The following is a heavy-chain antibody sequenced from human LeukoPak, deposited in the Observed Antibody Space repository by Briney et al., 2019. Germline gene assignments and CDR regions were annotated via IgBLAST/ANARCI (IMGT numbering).Heavy chain of an antibody. CDR2: ISAYNGNT. CDR1: GYTFTSYG. V-gene: IGHV1-18*01. J-gene: IGHJ6*02. Sequence: ASVKVSCKASGYTFTSYGISWVRQAPGQGLEWMGWISAYNGNTNYAQKLQGRVTMTTDTSTSTAYMELSSLRSEDTAVYYCARDPRRNQLAMYDYYYGMDVWGQGTTVTVSS. D-gene: IGHD1-14*01. CDR3: ARDPRRNQLAMYDYYYGMDV.